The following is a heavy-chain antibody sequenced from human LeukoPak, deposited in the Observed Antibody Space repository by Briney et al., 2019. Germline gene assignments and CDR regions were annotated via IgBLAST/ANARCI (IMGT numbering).Heavy chain of an antibody. V-gene: IGHV3-15*01. CDR3: TTGITMVRGVNFDY. CDR1: GFTFSSAW. J-gene: IGHJ4*02. D-gene: IGHD3-10*01. Sequence: GGSLRLSCAASGFTFSSAWMSWVRQAPGKGLEWVGRIKSKTDGGTTDYAAPVKGRFTISRDDSKNTLYLQMNSLKTEDTAVYYCTTGITMVRGVNFDYWGQGTLVTVSS. CDR2: IKSKTDGGTT.